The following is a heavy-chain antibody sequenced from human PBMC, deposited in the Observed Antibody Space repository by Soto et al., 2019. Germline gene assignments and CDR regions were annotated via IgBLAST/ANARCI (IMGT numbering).Heavy chain of an antibody. CDR2: INPSGGHT. CDR1: GNTFTNYY. D-gene: IGHD2-21*02. V-gene: IGHV1-46*01. J-gene: IGHJ4*02. Sequence: QVQLMQSGAEVKKPGASVKVSCKASGNTFTNYYIHWVRQAPGQGLEWMGTINPSGGHTTYAQKFLGRVTMTRETSTGTLYMELTSLRSEDTAVYYCARGGHVVVVTAAFDYWGQGTLVTVSS. CDR3: ARGGHVVVVTAAFDY.